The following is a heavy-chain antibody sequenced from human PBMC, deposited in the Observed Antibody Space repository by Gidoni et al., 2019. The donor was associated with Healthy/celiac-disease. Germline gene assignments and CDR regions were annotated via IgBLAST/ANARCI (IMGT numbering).Heavy chain of an antibody. CDR3: AKEKFRGSYGPPSDY. CDR2: ISYDGSNK. CDR1: GFTFSSGG. D-gene: IGHD5-18*01. Sequence: QVQLVESGGGVVQPGRSLRLSCAASGFTFSSGGMHWVRRAPGKGLEWVAVISYDGSNKYYADSVKGRFTISRYNSKNTLYLQMNSLRAEDTAVYYCAKEKFRGSYGPPSDYWGQGTLVTVSS. V-gene: IGHV3-30*18. J-gene: IGHJ4*02.